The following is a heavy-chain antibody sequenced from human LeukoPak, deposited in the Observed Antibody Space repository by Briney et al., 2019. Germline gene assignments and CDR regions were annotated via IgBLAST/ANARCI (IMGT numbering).Heavy chain of an antibody. V-gene: IGHV4-39*01. J-gene: IGHJ6*03. CDR1: GASITSGIYC. CDR3: ARQPTGYMDV. Sequence: SETLSLTCTVSGASITSGIYCWDWIRQPPGKGLEWIGNWCYGGNMYHNPSLKSRVTVSVDTSKNQFSLILSSVTAADTAVYFCARQPTGYMDVWGKGTTVTVSS. CDR2: WCYGGNM. D-gene: IGHD7-27*01.